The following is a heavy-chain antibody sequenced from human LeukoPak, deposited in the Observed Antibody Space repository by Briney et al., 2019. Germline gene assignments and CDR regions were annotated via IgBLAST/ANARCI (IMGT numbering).Heavy chain of an antibody. CDR2: IDHSGST. CDR1: SGSFSGYY. V-gene: IGHV4-34*01. Sequence: SKTLSLTCGVYSGSFSGYYWSWIRQPPGKGLEWIGEIDHSGSTNYFPSLKSRVTISLDTSKNQFSLKLTSVTAADTAVYYCARAASIAVTGTFWLDPWGPGTLVTVSS. J-gene: IGHJ5*02. D-gene: IGHD6-19*01. CDR3: ARAASIAVTGTFWLDP.